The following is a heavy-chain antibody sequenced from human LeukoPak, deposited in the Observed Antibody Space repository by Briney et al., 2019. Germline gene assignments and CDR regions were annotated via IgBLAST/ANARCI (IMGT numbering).Heavy chain of an antibody. CDR1: GFTFSSYG. Sequence: GGTLRLSCAASGFTFSSYGMSWVRQAPGKGLGWVSAISGSGGSTYYADSVKGRFTISRDNSKNTLYLQMNSLRAEDTAVYYCAKDSSSWYSRASGYWGQGTLVTVSS. V-gene: IGHV3-23*01. CDR2: ISGSGGST. D-gene: IGHD6-13*01. CDR3: AKDSSSWYSRASGY. J-gene: IGHJ4*02.